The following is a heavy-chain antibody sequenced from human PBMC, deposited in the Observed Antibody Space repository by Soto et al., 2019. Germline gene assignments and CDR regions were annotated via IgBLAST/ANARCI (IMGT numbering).Heavy chain of an antibody. CDR1: GFTVSGNY. D-gene: IGHD3-22*01. CDR2: IYSGGRT. Sequence: GGSLRLSCAVSGFTVSGNYMGWVRQAPGKGLEWVSIIYSGGRTYHADSVKGRFTSTRDNSMNALFLQMNSLRTEDTAIYYCARLVPDYYDDDGYYSWGQGTLVTVSS. J-gene: IGHJ4*02. CDR3: ARLVPDYYDDDGYYS. V-gene: IGHV3-66*01.